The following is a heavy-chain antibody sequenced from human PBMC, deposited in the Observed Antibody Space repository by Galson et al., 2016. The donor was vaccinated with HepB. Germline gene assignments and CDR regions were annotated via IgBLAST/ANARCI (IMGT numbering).Heavy chain of an antibody. J-gene: IGHJ4*02. CDR1: GYTFTTYG. Sequence: SVKVSCKASGYTFTTYGISWVRKAPGQGLEWMGWISAYSSDIYYAQKFQGRVTLTTDTSTTTAYMELRSLRSDDTAFYYCVKDRYDFWSADYWGQGTLVTVSS. D-gene: IGHD3-3*01. CDR3: VKDRYDFWSADY. V-gene: IGHV1-18*04. CDR2: ISAYSSDI.